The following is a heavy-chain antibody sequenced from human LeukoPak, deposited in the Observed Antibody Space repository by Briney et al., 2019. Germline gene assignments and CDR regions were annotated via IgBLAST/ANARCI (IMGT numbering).Heavy chain of an antibody. CDR1: GFTFSNAW. D-gene: IGHD2-2*01. J-gene: IGHJ4*02. CDR3: AKGHYCSSTSCYPIGGDY. Sequence: GGSLRLSCAASGFTFSNAWMSWVRQAPGKGLEWVGRIKSKTDGGTTDYAAPVKGRFTISRDDSKNTLYLQMNSLKTEDTAVYYCAKGHYCSSTSCYPIGGDYWGQGTLVTVSS. V-gene: IGHV3-15*01. CDR2: IKSKTDGGTT.